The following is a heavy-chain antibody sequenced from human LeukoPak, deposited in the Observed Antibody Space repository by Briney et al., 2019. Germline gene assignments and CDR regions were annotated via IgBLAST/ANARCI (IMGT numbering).Heavy chain of an antibody. J-gene: IGHJ2*01. CDR1: GFTFSSYA. V-gene: IGHV3-30*04. CDR2: ISYDGRDK. Sequence: QPGRSLRLSCAASGFTFSSYAIHWVRQAPGKGPEWVAVISYDGRDKHHADSVKGRFTISRDNSKNTLYLQLNNLRAEDTAVYYCAKDRVDTIVAYYWSFDLWGRGTLVTVSS. CDR3: AKDRVDTIVAYYWSFDL. D-gene: IGHD5-18*01.